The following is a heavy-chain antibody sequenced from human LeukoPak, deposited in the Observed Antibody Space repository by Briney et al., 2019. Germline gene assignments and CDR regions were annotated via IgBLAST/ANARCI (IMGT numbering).Heavy chain of an antibody. CDR2: IYSSGT. J-gene: IGHJ4*02. CDR3: ASESGYCSGGTCYRGFDY. D-gene: IGHD2-15*01. CDR1: GGSISSYY. V-gene: IGHV4-4*07. Sequence: PSDTLSLTCTVSGGSISSYYYNWIRQPAGKGLEWIRQIYSSGTNYNPSLKGRVTMSVDTSKNQFSLRLSSVTAADTAVYYCASESGYCSGGTCYRGFDYWGQGTPVTVSS.